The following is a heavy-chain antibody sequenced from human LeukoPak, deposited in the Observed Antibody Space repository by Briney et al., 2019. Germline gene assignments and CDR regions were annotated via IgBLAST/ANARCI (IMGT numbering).Heavy chain of an antibody. V-gene: IGHV1-46*01. D-gene: IGHD1-26*01. J-gene: IGHJ6*03. CDR1: GYTFTSYY. CDR2: INPSGGST. CDR3: ARAGTESRWGLPRADYYYMDV. Sequence: ASVKVSCKASGYTFTSYYMHWVRQAPGQGLERMGMINPSGGSTSYAQKFQGRVTLTRDTSISAAYMELSNLRSDDTAVYYCARAGTESRWGLPRADYYYMDVWAKGTTVTVSS.